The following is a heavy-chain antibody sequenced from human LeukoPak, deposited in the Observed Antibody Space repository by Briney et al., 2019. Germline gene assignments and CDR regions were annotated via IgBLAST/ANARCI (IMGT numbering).Heavy chain of an antibody. CDR1: GFTFSTYD. Sequence: GGSLRLSCAVSGFTFSTYDMNWVRQAPGKGLEWVSYISSSSSTIYYADSVRGRFTISRDNAKNSLYLQMNSLRAEDMALYYCAKDSSGYLATRIDYWGEGTMAAVCS. D-gene: IGHD3-22*01. CDR2: ISSSSSTI. V-gene: IGHV3-48*01. J-gene: IGHJ4*02. CDR3: AKDSSGYLATRIDY.